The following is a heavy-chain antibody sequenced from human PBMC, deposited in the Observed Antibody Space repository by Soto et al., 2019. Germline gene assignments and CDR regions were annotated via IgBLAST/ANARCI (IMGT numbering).Heavy chain of an antibody. J-gene: IGHJ6*02. D-gene: IGHD6-6*01. V-gene: IGHV1-69*01. CDR1: GDTFSRYA. Sequence: QVQLVQSGAEVKKPGSSVKVSCKASGDTFSRYAITWVRQAPGHGLEWMGGIIPLLGTTNYAQKFQDRVTITADESTSTAYMELSSLRSDDTAVYYCVPLQPSTIVGRPGMDVWGQGTTVTVSS. CDR3: VPLQPSTIVGRPGMDV. CDR2: IIPLLGTT.